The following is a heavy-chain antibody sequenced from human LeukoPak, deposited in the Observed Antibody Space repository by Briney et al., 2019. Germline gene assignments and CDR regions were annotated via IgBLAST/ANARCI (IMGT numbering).Heavy chain of an antibody. J-gene: IGHJ4*02. V-gene: IGHV4-30-4*08. CDR1: GGSISSGDYY. CDR3: ASYSSLFDY. CDR2: IYYSGNT. D-gene: IGHD3-22*01. Sequence: SETLSLTCSVSGGSISSGDYYWNWIRQPPGKGLEWIGYIYYSGNTYYNPSLKSRVTISVDTSKNQFSLKLSSVTAADTAVYYCASYSSLFDYWGQGTLVTVSS.